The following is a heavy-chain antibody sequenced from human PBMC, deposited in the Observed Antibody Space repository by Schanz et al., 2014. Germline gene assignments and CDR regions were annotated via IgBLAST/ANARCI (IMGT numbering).Heavy chain of an antibody. CDR2: IGILGDT. D-gene: IGHD3-10*01. J-gene: IGHJ6*02. CDR3: ARGGSNREFYTVMDV. V-gene: IGHV3-13*01. Sequence: VQLVESGGGVVQPGGSLRLSCAASGFIFNDYYMNWIRQAPGKGLEWVSSIGILGDTYYGDSVKGRFTISRDSLHMNDVIGGDTAVYYCARGGSNREFYTVMDVWGRGTTVTVS. CDR1: GFIFNDYY.